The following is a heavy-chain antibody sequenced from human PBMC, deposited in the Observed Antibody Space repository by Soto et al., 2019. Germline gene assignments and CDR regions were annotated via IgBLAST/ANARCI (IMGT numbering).Heavy chain of an antibody. J-gene: IGHJ6*02. CDR3: ARDLLVRGGYYYGTDV. CDR2: IYYSGST. V-gene: IGHV4-59*01. CDR1: GCSISSYY. Sequence: PXETLSLTCAVSGCSISSYYWSWIRQPPGKGLEWIGYIYYSGSTNYNPSLKSRVTISVDTSKNQFSLKLSSVTAADTAVYYCARDLLVRGGYYYGTDVWGQGTTVTVSS. D-gene: IGHD3-10*01.